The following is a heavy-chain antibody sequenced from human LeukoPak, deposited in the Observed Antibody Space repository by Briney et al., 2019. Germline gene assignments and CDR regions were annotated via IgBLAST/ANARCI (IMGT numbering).Heavy chain of an antibody. Sequence: GGSLRLSCAASGFTVSSNEMSWVRQAPGKGLEWVSSISGGSTYYADSRKGRFTISRDNSKNTLHLQMNSLRAEDTAVYYCARDSGKYYDFWSGYYLELDYWGQGTLVTVSS. V-gene: IGHV3-38-3*01. CDR1: GFTVSSNE. J-gene: IGHJ4*02. D-gene: IGHD3-3*01. CDR2: ISGGST. CDR3: ARDSGKYYDFWSGYYLELDY.